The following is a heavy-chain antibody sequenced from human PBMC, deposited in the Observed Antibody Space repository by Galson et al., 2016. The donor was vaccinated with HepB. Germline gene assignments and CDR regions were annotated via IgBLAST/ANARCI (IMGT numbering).Heavy chain of an antibody. Sequence: SLRLSCAMSGLTFSNYWMHWVRQAPGKGLVWVSRILRDERFYADSVKGRFTISTDNAKNTVYLQMNGLRAEDTAVYYCARALSSSGWTYWYFDLWGRGTLVTVSS. CDR1: GLTFSNYW. V-gene: IGHV3-74*01. J-gene: IGHJ2*01. D-gene: IGHD6-19*01. CDR2: ILRDERF. CDR3: ARALSSSGWTYWYFDL.